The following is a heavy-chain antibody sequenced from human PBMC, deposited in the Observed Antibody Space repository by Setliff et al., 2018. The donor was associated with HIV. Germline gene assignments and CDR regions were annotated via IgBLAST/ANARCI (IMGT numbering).Heavy chain of an antibody. CDR2: INPNSGNS. CDR3: ARGHRNRGMVTAFDI. Sequence: ASVKVSCKASGYTFTSYDFNWVRQATGQGLEWMGWINPNSGNSDYAQKFQGRVIITRITSITTAYLELSNLRAEDTAVYYCARGHRNRGMVTAFDIWGQGTMVTVSS. J-gene: IGHJ3*02. V-gene: IGHV1-8*03. D-gene: IGHD5-18*01. CDR1: GYTFTSYD.